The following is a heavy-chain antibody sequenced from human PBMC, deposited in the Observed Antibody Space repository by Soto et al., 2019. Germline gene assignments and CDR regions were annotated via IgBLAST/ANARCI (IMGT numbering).Heavy chain of an antibody. Sequence: ASVKVSCKASGYTFTSYAIHWVRQAPGQRLEGMGWINAGNGNTKYSQKFQGRVTITRDTSASTAYMELSSLRSEDTAVYYCARDSTYDYVWGSYAPGGWFDPWGQGTRFTVSS. CDR1: GYTFTSYA. D-gene: IGHD3-16*01. CDR2: INAGNGNT. V-gene: IGHV1-3*01. CDR3: ARDSTYDYVWGSYAPGGWFDP. J-gene: IGHJ5*02.